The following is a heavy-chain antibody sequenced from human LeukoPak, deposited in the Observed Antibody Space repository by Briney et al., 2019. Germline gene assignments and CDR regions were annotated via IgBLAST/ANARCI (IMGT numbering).Heavy chain of an antibody. D-gene: IGHD3-3*02. CDR3: ARGQHFWSGYYRAGHESYYYYMDV. V-gene: IGHV3-21*04. J-gene: IGHJ6*03. Sequence: GGSLRLSCAASGFTFSSYSMNWVRQAPGKGLEWVSSISSSSSYIYYADSVKGRFTISRDNAKNSLYLQMNRLRAEDTAVYYCARGQHFWSGYYRAGHESYYYYMDVWGKGTTVTVSS. CDR1: GFTFSSYS. CDR2: ISSSSSYI.